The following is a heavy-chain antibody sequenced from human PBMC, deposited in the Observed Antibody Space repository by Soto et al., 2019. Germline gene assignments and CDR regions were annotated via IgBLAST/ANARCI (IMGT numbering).Heavy chain of an antibody. D-gene: IGHD6-6*01. CDR1: GGSISSGDYY. CDR3: AREGYGMAARLGIDY. CDR2: IYYSGST. V-gene: IGHV4-30-4*01. J-gene: IGHJ4*02. Sequence: PSETLSLTCTVSGGSISSGDYYWSWIRQPPGKGLEWIGYIYYSGSTYYSPSLKSRVTISVDTSKNQFSLKLSSVTAADTAVYYCAREGYGMAARLGIDYWGQGTLVTVSS.